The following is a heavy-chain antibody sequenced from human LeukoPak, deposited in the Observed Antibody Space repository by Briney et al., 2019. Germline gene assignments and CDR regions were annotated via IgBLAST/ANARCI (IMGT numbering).Heavy chain of an antibody. D-gene: IGHD4-17*01. Sequence: GGSLRLSCAASGFTFSSYGMHWVRQAPGKGLEWVAVIWYDGSNKYYADSVRGRFTISRDNSKNTLYLQMNSLRAEDTAVYYCARAYGDVLNWFDPWGQGTLVTVSS. J-gene: IGHJ5*02. V-gene: IGHV3-33*01. CDR2: IWYDGSNK. CDR3: ARAYGDVLNWFDP. CDR1: GFTFSSYG.